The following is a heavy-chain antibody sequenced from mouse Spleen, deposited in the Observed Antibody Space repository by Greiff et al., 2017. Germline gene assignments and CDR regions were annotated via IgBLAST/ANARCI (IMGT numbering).Heavy chain of an antibody. D-gene: IGHD4-1*01. CDR3: TRRKLVSYWYFDV. J-gene: IGHJ1*01. Sequence: LQQPGSELVRPGASVKLSCKASGYTFTSYWMHWVKQRPGQGLEWIGNIYPGSGSTNYDEKFKSKATLTVDTSSSTAYMQLSSLTSEDSAVYYCTRRKLVSYWYFDVWGAGTTVTVSS. V-gene: IGHV1S22*01. CDR1: GYTFTSYW. CDR2: IYPGSGST.